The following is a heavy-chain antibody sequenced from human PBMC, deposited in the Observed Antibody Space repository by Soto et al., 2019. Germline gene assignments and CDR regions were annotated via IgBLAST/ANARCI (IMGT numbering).Heavy chain of an antibody. V-gene: IGHV4-39*01. CDR1: GGSISSSSYY. Sequence: QLQLQESGPGLVKPSETLSLTCTVSGGSISSSSYYWGWIRQPPGKGLEWIGSIYYSGSTYYNPSLKSRVTISVDTSKNQFSLKLSSVTAADTAVYYCARHNPQGYSMPYYFDYWGQGTLVTVSS. D-gene: IGHD6-13*01. J-gene: IGHJ4*02. CDR3: ARHNPQGYSMPYYFDY. CDR2: IYYSGST.